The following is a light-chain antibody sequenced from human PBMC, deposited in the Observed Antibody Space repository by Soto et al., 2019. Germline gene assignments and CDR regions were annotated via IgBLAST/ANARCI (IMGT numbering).Light chain of an antibody. CDR3: QQSYSTPWT. V-gene: IGKV1-39*01. CDR1: QSISNY. Sequence: DIQMTQSPSSLSASVGDRVTITCRTSQSISNYVSWYQQKPGKAPNLLIFSVSSLGSGVPSRFSGSGSGTEFTLTISRLQPEDFATYHCQQSYSTPWTFGQGTKVESK. CDR2: SVS. J-gene: IGKJ1*01.